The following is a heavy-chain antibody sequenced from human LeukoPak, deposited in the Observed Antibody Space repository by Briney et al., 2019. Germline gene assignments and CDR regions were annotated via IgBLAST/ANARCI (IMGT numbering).Heavy chain of an antibody. J-gene: IGHJ3*02. Sequence: GGSLRLSCAASGFTFSTYSMNWVRQAPGKGLEWVSYISSSSPIYYADSVKGRFTISRDNAKNSLYLQMNSLRVEDTALYYCARSGYCTSTSCLNGRGAFDIWGQGTMVTVSS. CDR1: GFTFSTYS. CDR2: ISSSSPI. CDR3: ARSGYCTSTSCLNGRGAFDI. V-gene: IGHV3-48*04. D-gene: IGHD2-2*01.